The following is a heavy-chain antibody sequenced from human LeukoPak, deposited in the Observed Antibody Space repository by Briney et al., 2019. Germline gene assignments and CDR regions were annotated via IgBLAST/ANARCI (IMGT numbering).Heavy chain of an antibody. J-gene: IGHJ3*02. CDR1: GYTFTSYY. CDR3: ARGDVKIAAAGHGHANIDAFDI. D-gene: IGHD6-13*01. CDR2: INPSGGST. Sequence: ASVKVSCKASGYTFTSYYMHWVRQAPGQGLEWMGIINPSGGSTSYAQKFQGRVTMTRDMSTSTVYMELSSLRSEDTAVYYCARGDVKIAAAGHGHANIDAFDIWGQGTMVTVSS. V-gene: IGHV1-46*01.